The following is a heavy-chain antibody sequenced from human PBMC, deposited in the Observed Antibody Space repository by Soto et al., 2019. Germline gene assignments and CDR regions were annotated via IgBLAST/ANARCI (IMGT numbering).Heavy chain of an antibody. D-gene: IGHD5-18*01. CDR3: ARGLGDTAMADPSLGYYYYGMDV. Sequence: SVKVSCKASGGTFSSCAISWVRHAPGQGLEWMGGIIPIFGTANYAQKFQGRVTITADESTSTAYMELSSLRSEDTAVYYCARGLGDTAMADPSLGYYYYGMDVWGQGTTVTVSS. CDR1: GGTFSSCA. V-gene: IGHV1-69*01. CDR2: IIPIFGTA. J-gene: IGHJ6*02.